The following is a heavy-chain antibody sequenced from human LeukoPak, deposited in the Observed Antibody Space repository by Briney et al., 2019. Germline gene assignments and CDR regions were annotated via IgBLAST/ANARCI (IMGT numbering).Heavy chain of an antibody. J-gene: IGHJ4*02. V-gene: IGHV4-34*01. CDR3: ARDRTTYSSGWYLRLDY. D-gene: IGHD6-19*01. CDR2: ITHSGST. CDR1: GGSISSYY. Sequence: SETLSLTCTVSGGSISSYYWSWIRQPPGKGLEWIGEITHSGSTNYNPSLQSRVTISVDTSKSQFSLKLSSVTAADTAVYYCARDRTTYSSGWYLRLDYWGQGTLVTVSS.